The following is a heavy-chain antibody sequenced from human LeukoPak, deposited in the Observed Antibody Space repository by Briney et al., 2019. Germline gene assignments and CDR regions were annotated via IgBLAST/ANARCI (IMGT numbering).Heavy chain of an antibody. D-gene: IGHD2-15*01. Sequence: GGSLRLSCAASGFTFSSYAMSWVRQAPGKGLEWVSAISGSGGSTYYAASVNGRFTISGDNSKNTLYLQMNSLRAEDTAVYYCATRFILDYWGQGTLVTVSS. J-gene: IGHJ4*02. CDR3: ATRFILDY. V-gene: IGHV3-23*01. CDR2: ISGSGGST. CDR1: GFTFSSYA.